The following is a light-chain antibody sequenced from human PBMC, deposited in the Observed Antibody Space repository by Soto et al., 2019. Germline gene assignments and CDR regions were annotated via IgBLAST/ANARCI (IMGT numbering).Light chain of an antibody. V-gene: IGKV3-20*01. J-gene: IGKJ4*01. CDR2: GAS. CDR3: QQYGALPPT. Sequence: EIVLTQFPGALSLSPGERVTLSCRASQTVSNTYLAWYQQKSGQAPKFLIYGASNRATGIPDRFSGSGSGTDFTLTISRLETEDFAVYYWQQYGALPPTFGGGTKVEIK. CDR1: QTVSNTY.